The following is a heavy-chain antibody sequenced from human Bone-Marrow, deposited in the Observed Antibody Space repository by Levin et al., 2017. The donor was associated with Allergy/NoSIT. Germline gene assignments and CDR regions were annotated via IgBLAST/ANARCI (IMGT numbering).Heavy chain of an antibody. CDR1: GFTFSSYA. Sequence: GGSLRLSCAASGFTFSSYAMHWVRQAPGKGLEYVSAISSNGGSTYYANSVKGRFTISRDNSKNTLYLQMGSLRAEDMAVYFCAREGYCSGGSCSTGYYYMDVWGKGTTVTVSS. V-gene: IGHV3-64*01. CDR3: AREGYCSGGSCSTGYYYMDV. D-gene: IGHD2-15*01. J-gene: IGHJ6*03. CDR2: ISSNGGST.